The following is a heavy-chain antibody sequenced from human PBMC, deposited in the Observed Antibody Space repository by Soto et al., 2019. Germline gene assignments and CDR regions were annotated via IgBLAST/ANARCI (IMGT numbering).Heavy chain of an antibody. CDR1: GYTFTSSG. CDR2: ISAYNGNT. Sequence: GASVKVSCKASGYTFTSSGISWVRQAPEPGLEWMGWISAYNGNTNYAQKIQSRVTMTTDTSTSTAYMELRSLRSDDMAVYYCARSPRHSSGWTNAFDIWGQGTIVTVS. V-gene: IGHV1-18*03. J-gene: IGHJ3*02. D-gene: IGHD6-19*01. CDR3: ARSPRHSSGWTNAFDI.